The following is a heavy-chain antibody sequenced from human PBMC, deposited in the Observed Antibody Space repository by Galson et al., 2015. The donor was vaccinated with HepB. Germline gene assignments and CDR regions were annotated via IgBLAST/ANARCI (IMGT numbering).Heavy chain of an antibody. V-gene: IGHV1-46*03. CDR3: AREIAVAGTRDAFDI. Sequence: SVKVSCKASGYTFTSYYMHWVRQAPGQGLEWMGIINPSGGSTSYAQKFQGRVTMTRDTSTSTVYMELSSLRSEDTAVYYCAREIAVAGTRDAFDIWGQGTMVTVSS. J-gene: IGHJ3*02. CDR1: GYTFTSYY. D-gene: IGHD6-19*01. CDR2: INPSGGST.